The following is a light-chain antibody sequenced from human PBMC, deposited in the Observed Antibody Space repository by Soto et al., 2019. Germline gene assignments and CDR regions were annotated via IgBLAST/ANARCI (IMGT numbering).Light chain of an antibody. CDR3: SSYTSSSIVV. Sequence: QSALTQPASVSGSPGQSITISCTGTSSDVGGYNYVSWYQQHPGKAPKLMIYDVSNRPSGVSNRFSGSKSGNTASLTISWLQAEDEDDYYCSSYTSSSIVVFGGGTQLTVL. J-gene: IGLJ2*01. V-gene: IGLV2-14*01. CDR2: DVS. CDR1: SSDVGGYNY.